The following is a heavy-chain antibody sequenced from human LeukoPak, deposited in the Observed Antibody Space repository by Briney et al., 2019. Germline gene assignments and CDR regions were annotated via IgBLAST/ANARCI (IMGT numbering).Heavy chain of an antibody. J-gene: IGHJ4*02. D-gene: IGHD2-21*02. Sequence: GGSLRLSCVGSGFNFSGSSMNWVRQAPGQGLEWVSVIYSGGSTYYADSVEGRFTISRDSSYNTLYLQMSSLRPEDTAVYYCARAVTGAVRAPFDYWGQGTLVTVSS. CDR2: IYSGGST. CDR1: GFNFSGSS. V-gene: IGHV3-66*02. CDR3: ARAVTGAVRAPFDY.